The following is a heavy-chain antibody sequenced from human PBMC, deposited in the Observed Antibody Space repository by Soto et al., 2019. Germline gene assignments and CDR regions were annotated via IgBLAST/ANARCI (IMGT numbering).Heavy chain of an antibody. V-gene: IGHV3-9*01. Sequence: SLRLSYAASGFTFDDYGMHWVRQGPGNGLEWVSGISGSSGSIGYAEFAKGRFTISRDNAKNSLYLQMNSLRAEDTAFYCCAKSNNTGWFYFDYWGQGT. D-gene: IGHD6-19*01. J-gene: IGHJ4*02. CDR2: ISGSSGSI. CDR1: GFTFDDYG. CDR3: AKSNNTGWFYFDY.